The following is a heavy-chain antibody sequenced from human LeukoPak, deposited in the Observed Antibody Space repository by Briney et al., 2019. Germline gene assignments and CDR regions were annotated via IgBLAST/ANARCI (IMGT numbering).Heavy chain of an antibody. V-gene: IGHV3-23*01. CDR3: ATPIDSGSLRY. CDR2: ISGSVGNT. D-gene: IGHD1-1*01. CDR1: RLSLSSLV. J-gene: IGHJ4*02. Sequence: GRSLRLSCDVSRLSLSSLVMSWDRHPQGKGLEWVSRISGSVGNTYYADSVKGCFTISRHKREQTLYLQMDCLRAERPAIFYCATPIDSGSLRYWGQGTLVTVSS.